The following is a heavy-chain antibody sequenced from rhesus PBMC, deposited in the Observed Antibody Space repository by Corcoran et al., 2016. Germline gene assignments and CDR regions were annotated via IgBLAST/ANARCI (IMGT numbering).Heavy chain of an antibody. J-gene: IGHJ4*01. V-gene: IGHV4S11*01. D-gene: IGHD6-13*01. CDR3: ARHISSWSLY. Sequence: QVQLQESGPGLVKPSETLSLTCTVSGGSISGNYWNWIRHPPGKGLEWIRNIYGSGSTTKYNPSLNSRVTRSVDTSKNQRSLKLSSVTAADTAVYYCARHISSWSLYWGQGVLVTVSS. CDR1: GGSISGNY. CDR2: IYGSGSTT.